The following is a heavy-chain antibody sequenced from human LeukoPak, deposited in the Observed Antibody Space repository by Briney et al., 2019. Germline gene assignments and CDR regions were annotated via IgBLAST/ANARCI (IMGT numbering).Heavy chain of an antibody. D-gene: IGHD6-19*01. Sequence: ASVKVSCKASGYTFTNYYMNWVRQAPGQRLEWMGRINPNSGATNYAQKFQGRVTMTRDTSISTAYMELSRLRSDDTAVYYCARDYGSGWYNYWGQGTLVTVSS. J-gene: IGHJ4*02. CDR3: ARDYGSGWYNY. V-gene: IGHV1-2*06. CDR1: GYTFTNYY. CDR2: INPNSGAT.